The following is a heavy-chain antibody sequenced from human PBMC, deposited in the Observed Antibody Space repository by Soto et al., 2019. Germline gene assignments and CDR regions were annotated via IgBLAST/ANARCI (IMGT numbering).Heavy chain of an antibody. CDR3: ATHQYYDRCGPFDY. Sequence: QVQLQESGPGLVKPSQTLSLTCTVSDGSINSGGYCWSWIRQHPGKGLEWIGYIYYTGSTYYNPSLRRRLTISRDTSKNQFSLKLSSVTAADTAVYYCATHQYYDRCGPFDYWGQGTLVTVSS. J-gene: IGHJ4*02. V-gene: IGHV4-31*03. CDR1: DGSINSGGYC. CDR2: IYYTGST. D-gene: IGHD3-22*01.